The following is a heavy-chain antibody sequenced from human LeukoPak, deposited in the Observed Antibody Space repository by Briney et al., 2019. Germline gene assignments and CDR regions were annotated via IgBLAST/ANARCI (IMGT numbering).Heavy chain of an antibody. Sequence: SETLSLTCNVSGGSISTYYWSWLRQPPGKGLEWIGYISSGGVTSYNPSLKGRVTISVDSPKNRFSLRLTSLTAVDTALYYCAREGGTRDYFAYWGPGSLVTASS. CDR2: ISSGGVT. CDR1: GGSISTYY. CDR3: AREGGTRDYFAY. D-gene: IGHD1-26*01. J-gene: IGHJ4*02. V-gene: IGHV4-4*08.